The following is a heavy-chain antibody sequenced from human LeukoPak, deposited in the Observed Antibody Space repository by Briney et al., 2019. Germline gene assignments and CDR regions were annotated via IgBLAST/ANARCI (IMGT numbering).Heavy chain of an antibody. CDR1: GGSISSYY. Sequence: SETLSLTCTVSGGSISSYYWSWIRQPPGKGLEWIGYFYYSGSTNYNPSLKSRVTISVDTSKNQFSLKLSSVTAADTAVYYCAAGYSSSWYYFDYWGQGTLVTVSS. D-gene: IGHD6-13*01. J-gene: IGHJ4*02. CDR2: FYYSGST. CDR3: AAGYSSSWYYFDY. V-gene: IGHV4-59*01.